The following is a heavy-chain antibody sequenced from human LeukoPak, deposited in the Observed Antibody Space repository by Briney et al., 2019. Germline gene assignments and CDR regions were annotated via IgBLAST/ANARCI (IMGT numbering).Heavy chain of an antibody. J-gene: IGHJ4*02. D-gene: IGHD6-13*01. Sequence: GGSLRLSCAASAFTVSSSYMSWVRQAPGKGLEWVSIISSAGTTYYADSVKGRFTIPRDNSKNTVYLQVNSLRDEDTAVHYCARDLEAANTYYFDYWGQGTMVTVSS. CDR1: AFTVSSSY. CDR2: ISSAGTT. V-gene: IGHV3-66*01. CDR3: ARDLEAANTYYFDY.